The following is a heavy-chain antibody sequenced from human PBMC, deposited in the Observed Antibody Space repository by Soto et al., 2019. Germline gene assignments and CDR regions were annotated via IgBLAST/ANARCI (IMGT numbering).Heavy chain of an antibody. Sequence: GGSLRLSCAASGFTVSSNYMSWVRQAPGKGLEWVSVIYSGGSTYYADSVKGRFTICRDNSKNTLYLQMNSLRAEDTAVYYCARDRASYDYSKKRVHGYYMDVWGKGTTVTVSS. CDR1: GFTVSSNY. D-gene: IGHD4-4*01. CDR3: ARDRASYDYSKKRVHGYYMDV. V-gene: IGHV3-66*01. J-gene: IGHJ6*03. CDR2: IYSGGST.